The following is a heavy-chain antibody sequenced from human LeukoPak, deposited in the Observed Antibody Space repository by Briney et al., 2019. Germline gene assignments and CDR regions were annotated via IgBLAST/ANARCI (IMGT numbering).Heavy chain of an antibody. V-gene: IGHV1-69*13. CDR3: ARDPGGYGTFDY. D-gene: IGHD5-18*01. CDR2: IIPIFGTA. Sequence: SVKVSCKASGGTFSSYAISWVRQAPGQGLEWMGGIIPIFGTANYAQKFQGRVTITADESTSTAYMELSSLRSEDTAVYYCARDPGGYGTFDYWGQGTLVTVSS. J-gene: IGHJ4*02. CDR1: GGTFSSYA.